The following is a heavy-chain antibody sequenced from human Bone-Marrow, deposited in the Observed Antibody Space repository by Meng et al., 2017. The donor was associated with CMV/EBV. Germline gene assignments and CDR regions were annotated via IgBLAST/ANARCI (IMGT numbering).Heavy chain of an antibody. J-gene: IGHJ5*02. D-gene: IGHD3-10*01. Sequence: SVKVSCKASGGTFSSYAISWVRQAPGQGLEWMGGIIPIFGTANYAQKFQGRVTITTDESTSTAYMELSSLRSEDTAVYYCARQGSTMVRGATNWFDPWGQGTLVTVSS. CDR3: ARQGSTMVRGATNWFDP. V-gene: IGHV1-69*05. CDR2: IIPIFGTA. CDR1: GGTFSSYA.